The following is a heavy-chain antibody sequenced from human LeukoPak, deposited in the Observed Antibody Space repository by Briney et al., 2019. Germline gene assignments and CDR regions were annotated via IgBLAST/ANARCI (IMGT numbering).Heavy chain of an antibody. D-gene: IGHD5-12*01. CDR2: IYPGDPDT. CDR3: ARSGYRGPLADYYYYMDV. CDR1: GYSFTSYW. Sequence: HGESLQISCKCSGYSFTSYWIGWVRQLPGRGLEWMGIIYPGDPDTRYSPSFQGQVTISADKSISPPYLQWSSLQASDSAMYYCARSGYRGPLADYYYYMDVWGKGTTVTVSS. J-gene: IGHJ6*03. V-gene: IGHV5-51*01.